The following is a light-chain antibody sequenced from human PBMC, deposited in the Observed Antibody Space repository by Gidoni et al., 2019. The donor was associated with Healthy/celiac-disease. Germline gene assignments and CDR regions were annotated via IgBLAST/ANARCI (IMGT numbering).Light chain of an antibody. V-gene: IGKV3-11*01. CDR1: QSVSSY. Sequence: EIVLTQSPATLSLSPGESATLSCRASQSVSSYLAWDQQKPGQAPKLLIYDASNWATGIPARFSGSGSGTDLTLTISSLEPEDFAVYYCQQRSNWLITFGQGTRLEIK. J-gene: IGKJ5*01. CDR2: DAS. CDR3: QQRSNWLIT.